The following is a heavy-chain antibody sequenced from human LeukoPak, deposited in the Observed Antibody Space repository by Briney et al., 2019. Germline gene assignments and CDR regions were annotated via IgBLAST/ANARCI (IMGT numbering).Heavy chain of an antibody. CDR2: IRSKADGGTP. CDR1: GFTFSSYW. V-gene: IGHV3-15*01. D-gene: IGHD2-15*01. Sequence: GGSLRLSCAASGFTFSSYWMSWVRQAPGKGLEWVGHIRSKADGGTPDYIAPVKGRFTISRDDSKDTLYLQMNSLNTEDTAMYYCTTRSPARYCSDGACYSSADYWGQGTLVTVSS. J-gene: IGHJ4*02. CDR3: TTRSPARYCSDGACYSSADY.